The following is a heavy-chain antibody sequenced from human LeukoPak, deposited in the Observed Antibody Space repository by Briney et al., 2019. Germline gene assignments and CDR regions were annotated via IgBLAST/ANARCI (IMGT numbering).Heavy chain of an antibody. J-gene: IGHJ6*03. CDR2: IKSKTDGGTT. V-gene: IGHV3-15*01. CDR3: AKDGEPCRGGSCYWGFDYYYYYMDV. CDR1: GFTFSDAW. Sequence: KTGGSLRLSCAASGFTFSDAWMSWVRQAPGKGLEWVGRIKSKTDGGTTDYAAPVKGRFTISRDDSKNTLYLQMNSLRAEDTAVYYCAKDGEPCRGGSCYWGFDYYYYYMDVWGKGTTVTVSS. D-gene: IGHD2-15*01.